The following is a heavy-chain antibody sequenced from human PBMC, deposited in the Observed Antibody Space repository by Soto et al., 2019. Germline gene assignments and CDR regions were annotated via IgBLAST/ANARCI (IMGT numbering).Heavy chain of an antibody. CDR2: IYYSGSS. CDR3: ARERLGSPGIAAARGDYYYYGMDT. D-gene: IGHD6-13*01. Sequence: QTRSRTGIPSPGSRSRECYYLISIRESPGNVLPWTGSIYYSGSSYYNPSLKGRVTISVYTSKNHFSLTLCSGSAAYTAVYYCARERLGSPGIAAARGDYYYYGMDTWGQGTKVTVS. CDR1: PGSRSRECYY. V-gene: IGHV4-31*02. J-gene: IGHJ6*02.